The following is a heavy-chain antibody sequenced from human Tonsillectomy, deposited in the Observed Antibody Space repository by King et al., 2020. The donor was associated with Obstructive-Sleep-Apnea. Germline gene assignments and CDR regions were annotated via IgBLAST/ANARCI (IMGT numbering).Heavy chain of an antibody. V-gene: IGHV3-48*04. CDR3: AREGDSGSYSDY. CDR1: GFTFNTYS. D-gene: IGHD1-26*01. Sequence: VQLVESGGGLVQPGGSLRLSCAASGFTFNTYSMNWVRQAPGKGLEGVSYISSSSSAIYYADSVKGRFTISRDNAKNSLYLQMYSLRAEDTAVYYCAREGDSGSYSDYWGQGTLVTVSS. CDR2: ISSSSSAI. J-gene: IGHJ4*02.